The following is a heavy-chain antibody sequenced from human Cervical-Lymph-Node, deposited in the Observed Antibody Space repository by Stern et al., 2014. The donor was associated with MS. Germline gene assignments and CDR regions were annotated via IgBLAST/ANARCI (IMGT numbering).Heavy chain of an antibody. J-gene: IGHJ6*02. CDR2: INPNSGDT. V-gene: IGHV1-2*06. CDR1: GHTFTGYY. CDR3: ARDLHLDYFGLDV. Sequence: VQLVQSEAEVKKPGASVKVSCKASGHTFTGYYMQWVRQAPGQGLEWMGRINPNSGDTNYAQKFQGRVTITRDTSISTAYMELSRLRSDDTAVYYCARDLHLDYFGLDVWGQGTTVTVSS.